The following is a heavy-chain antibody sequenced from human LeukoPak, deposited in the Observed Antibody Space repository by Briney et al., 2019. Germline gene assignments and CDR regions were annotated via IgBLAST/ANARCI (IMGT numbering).Heavy chain of an antibody. V-gene: IGHV3-13*01. J-gene: IGHJ4*02. CDR1: GFTFSSYD. CDR2: IGTAGDT. Sequence: GGSLRLSCAAPGFTFSSYDMHWVRQATGKGLEWVSAIGTAGDTYYPGSVKGRFTISRENAKNSLYLQMNSLRAGDTAVYYCARGPDSSGYFDYWGQGTLVTVSS. D-gene: IGHD3-22*01. CDR3: ARGPDSSGYFDY.